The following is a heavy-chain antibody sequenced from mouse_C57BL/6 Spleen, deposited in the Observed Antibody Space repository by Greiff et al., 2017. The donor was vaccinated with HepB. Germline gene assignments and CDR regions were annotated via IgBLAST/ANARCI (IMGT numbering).Heavy chain of an antibody. V-gene: IGHV1-18*01. J-gene: IGHJ1*03. CDR3: ARSSTWRSFSSYWYFDV. D-gene: IGHD1-1*01. CDR1: GYTFTDYN. Sequence: VQLKESGPELVKPGASVKIPCKASGYTFTDYNMDWVKQSHGKSLEWIGDINPNNGGTIYNQKFKGKATLTVDKSSSTAYMELRSLTSEDTAVYYCARSSTWRSFSSYWYFDVWGTGTTVTVSS. CDR2: INPNNGGT.